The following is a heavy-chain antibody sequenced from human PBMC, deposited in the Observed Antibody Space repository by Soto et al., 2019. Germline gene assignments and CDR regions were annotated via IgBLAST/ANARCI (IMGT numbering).Heavy chain of an antibody. CDR1: GFTFSSYG. D-gene: IGHD3-22*01. J-gene: IGHJ4*02. CDR2: VSDSGGST. V-gene: IGHV3-23*01. CDR3: AKGSVGYYYDY. Sequence: GGSLRLSCAASGFTFSSYGMSWVRQAPGKGLEWVSVVSDSGGSTHYADAVKGRFTISRDNSKNTVYLQMNSLRAEDTAVYYCAKGSVGYYYDYWGQGTLVTVSS.